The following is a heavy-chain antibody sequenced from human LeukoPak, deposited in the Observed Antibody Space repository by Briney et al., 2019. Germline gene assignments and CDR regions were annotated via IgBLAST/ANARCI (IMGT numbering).Heavy chain of an antibody. Sequence: SETLSLTCTVSSVSISTYYWSWIRQPAGKGLEWIGRIYTSGSTNYNPSLKSRVTMSIDTSKNQFSLRLTSVTAADTAVYYCARDFYYDVLTRYSRVDSWGQGILVTVSS. CDR3: ARDFYYDVLTRYSRVDS. J-gene: IGHJ4*02. CDR2: IYTSGST. D-gene: IGHD3-9*01. CDR1: SVSISTYY. V-gene: IGHV4-4*07.